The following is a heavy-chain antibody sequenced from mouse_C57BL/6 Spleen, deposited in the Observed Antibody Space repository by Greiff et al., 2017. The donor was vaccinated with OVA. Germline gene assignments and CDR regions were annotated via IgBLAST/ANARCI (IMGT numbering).Heavy chain of an antibody. Sequence: QVQLKQSGPELVKPGASVKISCKASGYTFTDYYINWVKQRPGQGLEWIGWIFPGSGSTYYNEKFKGKATLTVDKSSSTAYMLLSSLTSEDSVVYFCARGAGYGYGAFAYWGQGTLVTVSA. CDR1: GYTFTDYY. CDR3: ARGAGYGYGAFAY. CDR2: IFPGSGST. D-gene: IGHD2-2*01. J-gene: IGHJ3*01. V-gene: IGHV1-75*01.